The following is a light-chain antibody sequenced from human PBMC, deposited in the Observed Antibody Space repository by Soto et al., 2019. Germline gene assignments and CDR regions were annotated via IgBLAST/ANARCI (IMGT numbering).Light chain of an antibody. CDR2: KAS. J-gene: IGKJ4*01. CDR1: QSVSPW. Sequence: DIQMTQSPSTLSASVGDRVRITCRASQSVSPWVAWYQQKPGKAPKLLIYKASDLESGVPSRFSGSGFGTEFTLTTSSLQPDDLGTYYCQQYHTLLTFGGGTKVEIK. CDR3: QQYHTLLT. V-gene: IGKV1-5*03.